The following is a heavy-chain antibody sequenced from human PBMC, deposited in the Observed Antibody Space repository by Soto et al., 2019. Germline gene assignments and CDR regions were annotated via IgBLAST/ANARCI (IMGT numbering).Heavy chain of an antibody. CDR2: IKQDGSEK. CDR1: GFTFSSFW. CDR3: ARAQTSAWCVPY. V-gene: IGHV3-7*01. Sequence: GGSLRLSCAASGFTFSSFWMSWVRQAPGKGLEWLANIKQDGSEKYYVDSVKGRFTISRDNAKNSLYLQMDSLRAEDTAVYYCARAQTSAWCVPYWGQGTLVTAPQ. J-gene: IGHJ4*02. D-gene: IGHD6-19*01.